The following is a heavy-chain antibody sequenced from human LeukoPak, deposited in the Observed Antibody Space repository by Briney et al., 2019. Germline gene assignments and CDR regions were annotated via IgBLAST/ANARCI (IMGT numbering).Heavy chain of an antibody. Sequence: SETLSLTCTVSGGSISSYYWSWIRQPPGKGLEWIGYIYYSGSTNYNPSLKSRVTISVDRSKNQFSLKLSSVTAADTAVYYCARAGGYYDSSGYFDFDYWGQGTLVTVSS. D-gene: IGHD3-22*01. CDR3: ARAGGYYDSSGYFDFDY. CDR2: IYYSGST. J-gene: IGHJ4*02. V-gene: IGHV4-59*01. CDR1: GGSISSYY.